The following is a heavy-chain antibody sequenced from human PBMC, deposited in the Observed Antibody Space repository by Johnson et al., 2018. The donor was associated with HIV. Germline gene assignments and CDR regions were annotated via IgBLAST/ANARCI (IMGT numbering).Heavy chain of an antibody. CDR2: ISNSGDNT. D-gene: IGHD6-19*01. J-gene: IGHJ3*02. Sequence: QVQLVESGGGLVKPGGSLRLSCAASGFTFSDYYMSWIRQAPGKGLEWVSTISNSGDNTYYADSVKGRFTISRDNAKNSLYLQMNSLRAGDTAVYYCQGGYSSGWYSDVFNIWGQGTMVTVSS. CDR3: QGGYSSGWYSDVFNI. V-gene: IGHV3-11*04. CDR1: GFTFSDYY.